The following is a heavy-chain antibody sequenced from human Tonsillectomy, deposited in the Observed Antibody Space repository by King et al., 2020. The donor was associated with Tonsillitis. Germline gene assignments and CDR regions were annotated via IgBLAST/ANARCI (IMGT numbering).Heavy chain of an antibody. Sequence: VQLVESGGGLVQPGGSLRLSCAASGFTFSSYSMNWVRQAPGKGLEWVSHISSSSTTIYYADSVKGRFTISRDNAKNSMYLQMNSLRAEDTAVYYCARAPSYDFWSGYYTYYYYYNMDVWGQGTTVTVSS. D-gene: IGHD3-3*01. CDR2: ISSSSTTI. CDR1: GFTFSSYS. V-gene: IGHV3-48*04. CDR3: ARAPSYDFWSGYYTYYYYYNMDV. J-gene: IGHJ6*02.